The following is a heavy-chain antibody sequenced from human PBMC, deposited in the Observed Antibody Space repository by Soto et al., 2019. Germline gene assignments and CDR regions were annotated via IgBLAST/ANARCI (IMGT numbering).Heavy chain of an antibody. D-gene: IGHD3-10*01. CDR1: GGTFSSYT. Sequence: QVQLVQSGAEVKNPGSSVRVSCKASGGTFSSYTLNWVRQAPGQGLEWMGRIIPILSMSTYAQKFQGRVSXIXDKXTTTAYMTLSSLRSDDTAIYYCARSYGSGSRPFDYWGQGTLVTVSS. CDR3: ARSYGSGSRPFDY. J-gene: IGHJ4*02. CDR2: IIPILSMS. V-gene: IGHV1-69*02.